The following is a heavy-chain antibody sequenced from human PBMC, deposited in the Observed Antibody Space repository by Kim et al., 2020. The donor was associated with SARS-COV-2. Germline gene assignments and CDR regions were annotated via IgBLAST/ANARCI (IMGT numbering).Heavy chain of an antibody. CDR3: AKGTPLIYYYGMDP. CDR1: GFTFGDYA. J-gene: IGHJ6*02. D-gene: IGHD3-16*01. CDR2: ISWDSGSV. Sequence: GGSLRLSCAASGFTFGDYAMDWVRKAPGKGLEWVAGISWDSGSVAYADSVKGRFTISRDNAKNSVYLQMNSLTAEDTALYYCAKGTPLIYYYGMDPWGQGTTVTVSS. V-gene: IGHV3-9*01.